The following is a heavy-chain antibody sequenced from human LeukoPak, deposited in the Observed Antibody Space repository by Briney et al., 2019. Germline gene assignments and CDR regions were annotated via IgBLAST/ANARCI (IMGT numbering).Heavy chain of an antibody. CDR2: INHSGST. D-gene: IGHD1-1*01. CDR1: GGSFSGYY. Sequence: PSETLSLTCAVYGGSFSGYYWSWIRQPPGKGLEWIGEINHSGSTNYNPSLKSRVTISVDTSKNQFSLKLSSVTAADTAVYYCARAVTGNGKAYYFDYWGQGTLVTVSS. J-gene: IGHJ4*02. V-gene: IGHV4-34*01. CDR3: ARAVTGNGKAYYFDY.